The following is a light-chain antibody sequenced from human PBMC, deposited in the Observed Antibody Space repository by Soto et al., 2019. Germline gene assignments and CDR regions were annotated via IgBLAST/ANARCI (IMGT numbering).Light chain of an antibody. Sequence: EIVLTQSPATLSLSPGERATLSCRASQSVSSYLAWYQQKPGQAPRLLIYDASNRATGIPARFSGSGSGTDFTLTISSLEPEDFAVYYGQQRSNWPFTCGPGTKVDIK. CDR3: QQRSNWPFT. V-gene: IGKV3-11*01. CDR2: DAS. CDR1: QSVSSY. J-gene: IGKJ3*01.